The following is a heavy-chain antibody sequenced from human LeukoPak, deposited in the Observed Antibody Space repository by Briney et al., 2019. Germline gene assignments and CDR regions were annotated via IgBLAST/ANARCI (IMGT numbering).Heavy chain of an antibody. J-gene: IGHJ4*02. D-gene: IGHD1-7*01. V-gene: IGHV1-18*04. CDR1: GYTFTGYY. Sequence: ASVKVSCKASGYTFTGYYMHWVRQAPGQGLEWMGWISAYNGNTNYAQKVQGRVTMTTDTSTSTAYMELRSLRSDDTAVYYCARAILFGNSPFDYWGQGTLVTVSS. CDR2: ISAYNGNT. CDR3: ARAILFGNSPFDY.